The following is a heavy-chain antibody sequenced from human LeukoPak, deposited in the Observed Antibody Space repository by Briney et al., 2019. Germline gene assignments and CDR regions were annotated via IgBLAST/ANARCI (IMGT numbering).Heavy chain of an antibody. D-gene: IGHD3-22*01. V-gene: IGHV1-8*01. CDR2: MNPNSGNT. Sequence: ASVKVSCKASGYTFTSYDINWVRQATGQGLEWMGWMNPNSGNTGYAQQFQGRVTMTRDTSIITAYMELSSLRSEDTAVYYCARGGAFYYDSGGYYWFDPWGQGTLVIVPS. CDR1: GYTFTSYD. J-gene: IGHJ5*02. CDR3: ARGGAFYYDSGGYYWFDP.